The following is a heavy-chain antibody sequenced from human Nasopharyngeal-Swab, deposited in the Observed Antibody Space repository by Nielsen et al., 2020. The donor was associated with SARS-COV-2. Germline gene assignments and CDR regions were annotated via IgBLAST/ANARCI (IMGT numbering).Heavy chain of an antibody. CDR3: AKGDYGMDV. CDR2: IYSGGSST. Sequence: SCAASGFTFSSYAMSWVRQAPGKGLEWVSVIYSGGSSTYYADSVKGRFTISRDNSKNTLYLQMNSLRAEDTAVYYCAKGDYGMDVWGQGTTVTVSS. CDR1: GFTFSSYA. V-gene: IGHV3-23*03. J-gene: IGHJ6*02.